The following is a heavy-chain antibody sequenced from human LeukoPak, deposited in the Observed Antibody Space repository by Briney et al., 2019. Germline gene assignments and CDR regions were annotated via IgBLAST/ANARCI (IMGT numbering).Heavy chain of an antibody. Sequence: GGSLRLSCAASGFTFSSYAMSWVRQAPGKGLEWVSAISGSGGSTYYADSVKGRFTISRDNSKNTLYLQMNSLRAEDTAVYYCAKWVVVTASPPRAPAEYFRHWGQGTLVTVSS. V-gene: IGHV3-23*01. D-gene: IGHD2-21*02. J-gene: IGHJ1*01. CDR1: GFTFSSYA. CDR3: AKWVVVTASPPRAPAEYFRH. CDR2: ISGSGGST.